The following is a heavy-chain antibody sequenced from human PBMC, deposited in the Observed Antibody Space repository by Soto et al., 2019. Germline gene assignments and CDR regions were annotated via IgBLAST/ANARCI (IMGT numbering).Heavy chain of an antibody. V-gene: IGHV4-34*01. CDR3: ARQRPRLGY. CDR2: INHSGST. D-gene: IGHD3-22*01. CDR1: GGSFSGYY. J-gene: IGHJ4*02. Sequence: WETLSLTCAVYGGSFSGYYWSWIRQPPGKGLEWIGEINHSGSTNYNPSLKSRVTISVDTSKNQFSLKLSSVTAADTAVYYCARQRPRLGYWGQGTLVTVSS.